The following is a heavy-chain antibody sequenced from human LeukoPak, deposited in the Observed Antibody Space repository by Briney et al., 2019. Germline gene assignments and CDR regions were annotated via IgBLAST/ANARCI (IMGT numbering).Heavy chain of an antibody. V-gene: IGHV3-23*01. CDR1: GFTFSSYA. J-gene: IGHJ4*02. Sequence: PGGSLRLSCAASGFTFSSYALSWVRQAPGKGLEWASSFSPSGGKTYYADSVKGRFSISRDTSKNILYLQMNSLRAEDTAVYYCAKRAKDNGGHADSWGQGTLVTVSS. CDR2: FSPSGGKT. CDR3: AKRAKDNGGHADS. D-gene: IGHD2-8*01.